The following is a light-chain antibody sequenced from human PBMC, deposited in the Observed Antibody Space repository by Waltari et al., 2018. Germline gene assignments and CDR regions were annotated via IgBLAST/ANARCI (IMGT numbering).Light chain of an antibody. CDR1: SLRSYY. V-gene: IGLV3-19*01. CDR2: GKN. CDR3: NSRDSSGNHLV. J-gene: IGLJ2*01. Sequence: SSELTQDPAVSVALGQTVRITCQGDSLRSYYASWYQQKPGQAPVLVIYGKNNRPSGIPDRLAGSSSGNTASLTISGAQAEDEADYYRNSRDSSGNHLVFGGGTKLTVL.